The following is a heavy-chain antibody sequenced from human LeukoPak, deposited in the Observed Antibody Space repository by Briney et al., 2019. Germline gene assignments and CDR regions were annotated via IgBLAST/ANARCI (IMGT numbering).Heavy chain of an antibody. CDR2: IYLDGSRA. D-gene: IGHD2-21*01. V-gene: IGHV3-7*01. CDR1: GFTFTNYW. J-gene: IGHJ4*02. Sequence: PGGSLRLSCAVSGFTFTNYWMSWARQSPGKGLEWVANIYLDGSRAYYVDSVKGRFTISRDNAKNSLFLQMNSLSAEDTAVYYCARDPGRIVGSQIYFDYWGQGTLVTVSS. CDR3: ARDPGRIVGSQIYFDY.